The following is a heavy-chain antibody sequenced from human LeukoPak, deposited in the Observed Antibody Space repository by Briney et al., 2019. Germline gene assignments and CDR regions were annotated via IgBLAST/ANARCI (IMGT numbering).Heavy chain of an antibody. Sequence: SETLSLTCTVSGGSISGYYWSWIRQPPGKGLEWIGYIFYSGSTNYNPSLKSRVTISVDTSKIQSSLRLSSVTAADTAVYYCARQGYSNSYYYMDVWGDGTTVTVSS. CDR2: IFYSGST. D-gene: IGHD6-13*01. V-gene: IGHV4-59*08. CDR1: GGSISGYY. CDR3: ARQGYSNSYYYMDV. J-gene: IGHJ6*03.